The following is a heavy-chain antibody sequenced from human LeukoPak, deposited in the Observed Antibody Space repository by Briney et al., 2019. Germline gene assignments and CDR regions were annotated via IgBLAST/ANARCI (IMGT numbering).Heavy chain of an antibody. Sequence: GGSLRLSCAASGFTVSNNYMTWVRQAPGKGLEWVSLIYSGGSTYYADSVKGRSTISRDNSKNTVYLQMNSLRSEDTAVYYCAREAADAFDIWGQGTMVTVSS. CDR1: GFTVSNNY. CDR3: AREAADAFDI. CDR2: IYSGGST. D-gene: IGHD6-13*01. J-gene: IGHJ3*02. V-gene: IGHV3-53*05.